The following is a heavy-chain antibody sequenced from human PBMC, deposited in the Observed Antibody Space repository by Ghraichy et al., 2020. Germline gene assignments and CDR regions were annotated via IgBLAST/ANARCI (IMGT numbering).Heavy chain of an antibody. CDR3: TTGFAGLWFGEWDDAFDI. Sequence: GSLRLSCAASGFTFSNAWMSWVRQAPGKGLEWVGRIKSKTDGGTTDYAAPVKGRFTISRDDSKNTLYLQMNSLKTEDTAVYYCTTGFAGLWFGEWDDAFDIWGQGTMVTVSS. CDR2: IKSKTDGGTT. V-gene: IGHV3-15*01. CDR1: GFTFSNAW. J-gene: IGHJ3*02. D-gene: IGHD3-10*01.